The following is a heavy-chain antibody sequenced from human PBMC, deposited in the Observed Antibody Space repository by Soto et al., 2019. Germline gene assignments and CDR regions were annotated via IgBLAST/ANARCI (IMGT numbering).Heavy chain of an antibody. J-gene: IGHJ6*02. CDR2: INPSGGST. CDR1: GYTFTSYY. Sequence: ASVKVSCKASGYTFTSYYMHWVLQAPGQGLEWMGIINPSGGSTSYAQKFQGRVTMTRDTSTSTVYMELSSLRSEDTAVYYCARVVEGGGSYVSGSYYENSPRHYYYGMDVWGQGTTVTVPS. CDR3: ARVVEGGGSYVSGSYYENSPRHYYYGMDV. V-gene: IGHV1-46*01. D-gene: IGHD3-10*01.